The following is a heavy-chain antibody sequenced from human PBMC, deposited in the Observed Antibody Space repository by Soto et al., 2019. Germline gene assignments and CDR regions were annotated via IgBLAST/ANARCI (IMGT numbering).Heavy chain of an antibody. CDR1: GGSISSSSYY. V-gene: IGHV4-39*01. Sequence: QLQLQESGPGLVKPSETLSLTCTVSGGSISSSSYYWGWIRQPPGKGLEWIGSIYYSGSTYYNPSLKSRVTRSVATSKSRFSRKLSSVTAADPAVYYFASQLRSKSNPFDYWGQGTLVTVSS. D-gene: IGHD4-17*01. CDR2: IYYSGST. J-gene: IGHJ4*02. CDR3: ASQLRSKSNPFDY.